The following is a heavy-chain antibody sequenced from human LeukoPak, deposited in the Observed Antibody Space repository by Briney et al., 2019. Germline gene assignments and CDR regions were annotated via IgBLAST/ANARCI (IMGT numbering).Heavy chain of an antibody. J-gene: IGHJ6*03. CDR2: IRYDGSNK. CDR3: AKDGYDFWSGYYRYYYYYMDV. CDR1: GFTFSSYG. D-gene: IGHD3-3*01. Sequence: GGSLRLSCAASGFTFSSYGMHWVRQAPGKGLEWVAFIRYDGSNKYYADSVKGRFTISRDNSKNTLYLQMNSLRAEDTAVYYCAKDGYDFWSGYYRYYYYYMDVRGKGTTVTVSS. V-gene: IGHV3-30*02.